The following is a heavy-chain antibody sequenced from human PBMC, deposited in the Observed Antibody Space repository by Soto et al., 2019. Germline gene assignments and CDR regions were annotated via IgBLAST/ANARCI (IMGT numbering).Heavy chain of an antibody. D-gene: IGHD3-10*01. J-gene: IGHJ3*02. Sequence: GESLKISCKGSGYSFTSYWIGWVRQMPGKGLEWMGIIYPGDSDTRYSPSFQGQVTISADKSISTAYLQWSSLKASDTAMYYCARGKLLWFGEPQEAFDIWGQGTMVTVSS. CDR2: IYPGDSDT. CDR1: GYSFTSYW. V-gene: IGHV5-51*01. CDR3: ARGKLLWFGEPQEAFDI.